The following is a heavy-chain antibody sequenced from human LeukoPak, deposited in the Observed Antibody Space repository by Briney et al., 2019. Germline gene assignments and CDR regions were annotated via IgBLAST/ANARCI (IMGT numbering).Heavy chain of an antibody. D-gene: IGHD6-19*01. Sequence: PSETLSLTCTVSGGSVSSGSYYWSWIQQPPGKGLEWIGYIYYSGSTNYNPSLKSRVTISVDTSKNQFSLKLSSVTAADTAVYYCARAEQWLTKGGWFDPWGQGTLVTVSS. V-gene: IGHV4-61*01. CDR2: IYYSGST. CDR1: GGSVSSGSYY. J-gene: IGHJ5*02. CDR3: ARAEQWLTKGGWFDP.